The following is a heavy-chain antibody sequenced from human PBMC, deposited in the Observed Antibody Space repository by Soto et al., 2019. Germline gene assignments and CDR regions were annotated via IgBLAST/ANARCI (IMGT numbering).Heavy chain of an antibody. Sequence: QVQLVQSGAEVKRPGSSVKVSCKASGDTFTFYSINWVRQAPGLGLEWMGRINPILSMSNYAQRFQGRVTRTADKSTSTAYMEISSLKSEDTPIYYCASSYGSGYRAFDYWGQGPLVTVSS. CDR3: ASSYGSGYRAFDY. V-gene: IGHV1-69*02. J-gene: IGHJ4*02. CDR1: GDTFTFYS. CDR2: INPILSMS. D-gene: IGHD3-10*01.